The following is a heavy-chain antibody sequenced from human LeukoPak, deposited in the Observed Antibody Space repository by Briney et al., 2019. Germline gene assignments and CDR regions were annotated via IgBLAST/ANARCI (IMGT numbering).Heavy chain of an antibody. V-gene: IGHV4-38-2*01. CDR1: GYSISSGYY. J-gene: IGHJ4*02. CDR3: ARHGPIVVVDY. Sequence: PSETLSLTCAVSGYSISSGYYWGWIRQPPGKGLEWIGSIYHSGSTYYSPSLKSRVTISVDTSKNQFSLKLSSVTAADTAVYYCARHGPIVVVDYWGQGTLVTVSS. D-gene: IGHD2-2*01. CDR2: IYHSGST.